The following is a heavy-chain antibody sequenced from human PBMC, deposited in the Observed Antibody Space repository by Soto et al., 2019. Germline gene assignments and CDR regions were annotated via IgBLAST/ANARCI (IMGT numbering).Heavy chain of an antibody. D-gene: IGHD2-8*02. Sequence: SETLSLTCTVSGDFISYYSWAWIRQSAGKGLEWIGRVYSTGTIFYNPSLKSRATMSVDTSKNQFSLKLTSVKASDTAMYYCARQGEVLDFWGPGTLVTVSS. V-gene: IGHV4-4*07. CDR1: GDFISYYS. CDR3: ARQGEVLDF. J-gene: IGHJ4*02. CDR2: VYSTGTI.